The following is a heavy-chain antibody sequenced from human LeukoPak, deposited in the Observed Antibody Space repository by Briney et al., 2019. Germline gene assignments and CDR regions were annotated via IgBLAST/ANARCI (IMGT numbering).Heavy chain of an antibody. CDR1: GGSISSGGYY. Sequence: LSLTCTVSGGSISSGGYYWSWIRQHPGKGLEWVSYISSSGSTIYYADSVKGRFTISRDNAKNSLYLQMDSLRAEDTAVYYCARKGGSGSYYKVYYYYGMDVWGQGTTVTVSS. CDR3: ARKGGSGSYYKVYYYYGMDV. J-gene: IGHJ6*02. D-gene: IGHD3-10*01. CDR2: ISSSGSTI. V-gene: IGHV3-11*04.